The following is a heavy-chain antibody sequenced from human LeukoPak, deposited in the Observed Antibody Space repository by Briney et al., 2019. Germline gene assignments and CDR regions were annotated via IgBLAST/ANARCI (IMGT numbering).Heavy chain of an antibody. CDR1: GFTFSSHD. CDR2: ISSGGYTT. Sequence: GGSLRLSCTDSGFTFSSHDMNWVRQAPGKGLEWVSYISSGGYTTRYADSVKGRFTISRDNAKNSLYLQMNSLRAEDTAVYYCAREGSSYAPSEPFYFDYWGQGTLVTVSS. J-gene: IGHJ4*02. V-gene: IGHV3-48*03. D-gene: IGHD3-10*01. CDR3: AREGSSYAPSEPFYFDY.